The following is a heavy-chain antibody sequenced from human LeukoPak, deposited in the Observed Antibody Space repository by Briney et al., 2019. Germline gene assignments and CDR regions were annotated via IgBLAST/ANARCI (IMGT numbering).Heavy chain of an antibody. CDR2: ISAYNGNT. D-gene: IGHD2-15*01. CDR3: ARDYGGAPDIVVVVAVDY. J-gene: IGHJ4*02. V-gene: IGHV1-18*01. Sequence: ASVKVSCKASGYTFTSYGISWVRQAPGQGLEWMVWISAYNGNTNYARKLQGRVTMTTDTSTSTAYMELRSLRSDDTAVYYCARDYGGAPDIVVVVAVDYWGQGTLVTVSS. CDR1: GYTFTSYG.